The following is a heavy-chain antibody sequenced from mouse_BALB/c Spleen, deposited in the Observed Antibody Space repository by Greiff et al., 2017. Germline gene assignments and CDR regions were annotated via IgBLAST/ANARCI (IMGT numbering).Heavy chain of an antibody. Sequence: QVQLKESGAELVRPGTSVKVSCKASGYAFTNYLIEWVKQRPGQGLEWIGVINPGSGGTNYNEKFKGKATLTAEKSSSTAYMQLSSLTSDDSAVYFCARRGAYWGQGTLVTVSA. V-gene: IGHV1-54*01. J-gene: IGHJ3*01. CDR3: ARRGAY. CDR2: INPGSGGT. CDR1: GYAFTNYL.